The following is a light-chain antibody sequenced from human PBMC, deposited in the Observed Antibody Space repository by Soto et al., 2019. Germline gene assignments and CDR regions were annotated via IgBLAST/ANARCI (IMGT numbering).Light chain of an antibody. J-gene: IGKJ1*01. V-gene: IGKV3-20*01. Sequence: EIVLTQSPGTLSLSPGERATLSCRASQRISSSYLAWYQQKPGQAPRLLIFGASTRATGIPDRFSGSGSGTDFTLTISRLEPEDFAVYYCQQSGNSPRTFGQGTKVEIK. CDR3: QQSGNSPRT. CDR2: GAS. CDR1: QRISSSY.